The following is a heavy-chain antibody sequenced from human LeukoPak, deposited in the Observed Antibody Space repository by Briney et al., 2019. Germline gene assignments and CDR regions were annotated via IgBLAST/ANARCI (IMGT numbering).Heavy chain of an antibody. D-gene: IGHD2-2*01. CDR3: AKDEEYHLLRNGFDI. J-gene: IGHJ3*02. CDR1: GFTFNNYA. V-gene: IGHV3-23*01. Sequence: KPGGSLRLSCAASGFTFNNYAMSWVRQAPGKGLEWVSGISGSGSSTYYADSVKGRFTISRDNSKNTLYLQMNSLRAEDTAVYYCAKDEEYHLLRNGFDIWGQGTTVTVSS. CDR2: ISGSGSST.